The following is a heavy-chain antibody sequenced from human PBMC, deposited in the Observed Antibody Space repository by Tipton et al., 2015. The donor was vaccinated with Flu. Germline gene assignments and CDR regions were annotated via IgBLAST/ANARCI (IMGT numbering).Heavy chain of an antibody. V-gene: IGHV4-61*02. D-gene: IGHD1-26*01. Sequence: TLSLTCTVSGGSISSGSYYWSWIRQPAGKGLEWIGRIYTTGIPNYNPSLQSRVTMSVDTSRNQFSLSLTSVTAADAAIYYCARSGSYHHYYFDLWGRGTLVSVSS. CDR3: ARSGSYHHYYFDL. J-gene: IGHJ2*01. CDR1: GGSISSGSYY. CDR2: IYTTGIP.